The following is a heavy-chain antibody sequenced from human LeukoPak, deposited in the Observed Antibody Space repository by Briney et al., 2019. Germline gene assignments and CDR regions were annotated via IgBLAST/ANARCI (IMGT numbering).Heavy chain of an antibody. CDR1: GFTFSSYS. V-gene: IGHV3-21*01. CDR3: ARDLRFGELSEYYFDY. Sequence: GGSLRLSCAASGFTFSSYSMNWVRQAPGKGLEWVSFISSSSSYIYYADSVKGRFTISRDNAKNSLYLQMNSLRAEDTAVYYCARDLRFGELSEYYFDYWGQGTLVTVSS. CDR2: ISSSSSYI. D-gene: IGHD3-10*01. J-gene: IGHJ4*02.